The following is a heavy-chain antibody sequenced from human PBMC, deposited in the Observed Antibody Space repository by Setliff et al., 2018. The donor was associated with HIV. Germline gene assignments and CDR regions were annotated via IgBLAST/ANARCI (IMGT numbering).Heavy chain of an antibody. V-gene: IGHV4-38-2*01. J-gene: IGHJ4*02. CDR2: IYHSGST. Sequence: SETLSLTCAVSDYSISSGYYWGWIRQPPGKGLEWIGGIYHSGSTYYNPSLKSRVTISVDTSKNHFSLKLSSATAADTAVYYCARLNNGAHYSHFDYWGQGTLVTVSS. D-gene: IGHD2-15*01. CDR3: ARLNNGAHYSHFDY. CDR1: DYSISSGYY.